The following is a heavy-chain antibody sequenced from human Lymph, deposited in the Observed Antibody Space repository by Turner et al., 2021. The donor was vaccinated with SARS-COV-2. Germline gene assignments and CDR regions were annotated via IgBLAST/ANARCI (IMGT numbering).Heavy chain of an antibody. J-gene: IGHJ6*02. CDR2: ISYDGSNE. CDR3: ARGHGGNYYYGMDV. Sequence: QVQLVESWGGVVQPGRSLRLACAASGFTFSTYVMHWVRQAPGKGLEWVALISYDGSNEYYADSVKGRFTISRDNSKNTVYLHMNSLRTEDTAMYYCARGHGGNYYYGMDVWGQGTTVTVSS. V-gene: IGHV3-30*04. CDR1: GFTFSTYV. D-gene: IGHD2-15*01.